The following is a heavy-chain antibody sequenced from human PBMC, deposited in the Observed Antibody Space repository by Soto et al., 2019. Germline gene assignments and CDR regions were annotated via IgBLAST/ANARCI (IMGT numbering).Heavy chain of an antibody. D-gene: IGHD6-13*01. CDR2: ISASGTSM. V-gene: IGHV3-23*01. CDR3: AKRGDTTSWYWFDP. CDR1: GFTLTSFG. Sequence: EVQLLDSGGGLVQPGGSLRLSCAASGFTLTSFGMSWVRQAPGKGLEWVSSISASGTSMYYAKSVEGRFTISRDTSKKTLYLQMNCLRAEDTAVYYCAKRGDTTSWYWFDPWGQGTLVTVSS. J-gene: IGHJ5*02.